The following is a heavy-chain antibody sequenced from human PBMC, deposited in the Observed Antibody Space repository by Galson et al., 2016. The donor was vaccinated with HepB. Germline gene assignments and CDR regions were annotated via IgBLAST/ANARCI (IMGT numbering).Heavy chain of an antibody. CDR2: IYYSEST. CDR3: ASPVVRGYFDSSGHREGFDY. Sequence: SETLSLTCTVSGGSISRSSYYWGWIRQSPGKGLEWIGNIYYSESTDYNPSLKSQVTISVDTSRNQVSLKLTSVTAADTAVYYCASPVVRGYFDSSGHREGFDYWGQGTLVTVSS. CDR1: GGSISRSSYY. J-gene: IGHJ4*02. D-gene: IGHD3-22*01. V-gene: IGHV4-39*01.